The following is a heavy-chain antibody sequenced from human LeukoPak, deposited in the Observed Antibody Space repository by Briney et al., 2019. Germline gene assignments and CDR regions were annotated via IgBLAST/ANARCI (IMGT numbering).Heavy chain of an antibody. CDR3: AKKWGVGTTTLDYFDY. V-gene: IGHV3-23*01. D-gene: IGHD1-26*01. CDR1: GFTFSNYA. J-gene: IGHJ4*02. CDR2: IRTSGGGGST. Sequence: PGGSLRLSCVASGFTFSNYAMTWVRQASGKGLEWVSSIRTSGGGGSTYYADSVKGRFTISRDNSKNTLYLQMNSLTDEDTAVYYCAKKWGVGTTTLDYFDYWGQGTLVTVSS.